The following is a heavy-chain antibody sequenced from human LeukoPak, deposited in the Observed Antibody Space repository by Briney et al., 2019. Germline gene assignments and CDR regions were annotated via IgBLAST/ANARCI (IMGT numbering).Heavy chain of an antibody. CDR2: IRSKANSYAT. CDR1: GFTFSGSA. CDR3: ALSYGGHFDY. J-gene: IGHJ4*02. D-gene: IGHD5-18*01. Sequence: GGSLRLSCAASGFTFSGSAMHWVRQASGKGLEWVGRIRSKANSYATAYAASVKGRFTISRDDSKNTAYLQMNSLRAEDTAVYYCALSYGGHFDYWGQGTLVTVSS. V-gene: IGHV3-73*01.